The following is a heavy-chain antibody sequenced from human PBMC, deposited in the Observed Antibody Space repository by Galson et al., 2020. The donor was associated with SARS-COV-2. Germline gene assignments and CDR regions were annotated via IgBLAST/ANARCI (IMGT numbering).Heavy chain of an antibody. Sequence: SETLSLTCLVSGYSISSGYFWGWIRQPPGEGLEWMGSIYHSGATFYNPSLRSRLTISVDTSKNQFSLKLSSVTAADTAVYYCATYSVVVVAPTPLRADYWGQGTLVTVSS. CDR3: ATYSVVVVAPTPLRADY. CDR1: GYSISSGYF. V-gene: IGHV4-38-2*01. D-gene: IGHD2-15*01. J-gene: IGHJ4*02. CDR2: IYHSGAT.